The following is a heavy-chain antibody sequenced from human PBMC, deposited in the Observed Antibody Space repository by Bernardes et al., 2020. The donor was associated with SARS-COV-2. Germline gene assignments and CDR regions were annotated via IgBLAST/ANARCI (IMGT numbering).Heavy chain of an antibody. V-gene: IGHV3-30*18. Sequence: GGSLRLSCAASGFTFDSFGIHWVRQAPGKGLEWVALISYDGRRKYFADSVKGRFTVSRDNSKNRVHLQMNSLRAEDTAVYFCAKDLTELPTFFYGMDVWGQGTTVTVSS. CDR2: ISYDGRRK. J-gene: IGHJ6*02. CDR1: GFTFDSFG. CDR3: AKDLTELPTFFYGMDV. D-gene: IGHD1-26*01.